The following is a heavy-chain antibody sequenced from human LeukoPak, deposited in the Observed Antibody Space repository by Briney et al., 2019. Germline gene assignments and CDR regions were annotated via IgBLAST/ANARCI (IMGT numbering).Heavy chain of an antibody. D-gene: IGHD2/OR15-2a*01. Sequence: SETLSLTCSVSGGSISSYYWSWIRQPPGKGLEWIGYIYYSGSTNYNPSLKSRVTISVDTSKNQFSLKLSSVTAADTAVYYCARENRAFDYWGQGTLVTVSS. V-gene: IGHV4-59*01. J-gene: IGHJ4*02. CDR2: IYYSGST. CDR3: ARENRAFDY. CDR1: GGSISSYY.